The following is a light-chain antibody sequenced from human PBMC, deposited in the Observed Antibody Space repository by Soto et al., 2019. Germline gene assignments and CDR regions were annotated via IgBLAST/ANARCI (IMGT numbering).Light chain of an antibody. Sequence: DIKMAQSPSTLSGSVGDRVTVACRASQTISSWLAWYQQKPGKAPKLLIYAASSLQSGVPSRFSGSGSGTEFTLTISSLQPDDFATYYCQQYSTYTPRTFGQGTNVDI. CDR1: QTISSW. CDR3: QQYSTYTPRT. J-gene: IGKJ1*01. V-gene: IGKV1-5*01. CDR2: AAS.